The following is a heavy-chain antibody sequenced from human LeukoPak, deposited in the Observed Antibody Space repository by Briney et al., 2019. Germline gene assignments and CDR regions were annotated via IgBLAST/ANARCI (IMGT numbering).Heavy chain of an antibody. CDR3: ARDGNGTNDY. Sequence: SVKVSCKASGYSFTGYYMHWVRQAPGQGLEWMGWINPISGGTDSAQKFQGRVTMTRDTSISTAYMELSRLKSDDTAVYYCARDGNGTNDYWGQGTLVTVSS. CDR1: GYSFTGYY. D-gene: IGHD2-8*01. V-gene: IGHV1-2*02. CDR2: INPISGGT. J-gene: IGHJ4*02.